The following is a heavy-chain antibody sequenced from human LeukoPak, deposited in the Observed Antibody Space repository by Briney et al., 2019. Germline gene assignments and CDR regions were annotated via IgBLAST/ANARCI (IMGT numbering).Heavy chain of an antibody. CDR2: ISGSGGST. Sequence: GGSLRLSCAASGFTFSSYAMSWVRQAPGKGLEWVSAISGSGGSTYYADSVKGRFTISRDNSKNTLYLQMNSLRAEDTAVYYCAKDSNMIAVVITGFVDYWGQGTLVTVSS. CDR1: GFTFSSYA. D-gene: IGHD3-22*01. J-gene: IGHJ4*02. V-gene: IGHV3-23*01. CDR3: AKDSNMIAVVITGFVDY.